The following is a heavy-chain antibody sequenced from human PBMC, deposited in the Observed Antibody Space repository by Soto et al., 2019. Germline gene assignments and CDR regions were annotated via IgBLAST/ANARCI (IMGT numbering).Heavy chain of an antibody. CDR3: TRAGSSDTGMDV. D-gene: IGHD6-6*01. Sequence: EVQLVESGGGLVQPGGSLRLSRATSGFTFSDHYMDWARQAPGRGLEWIGRSRNKANSYSTQYAASVNGRFVISRGESENSLYLQMNSLKSDDTAVYYCTRAGSSDTGMDVWGLGTTVTVSS. CDR2: SRNKANSYST. CDR1: GFTFSDHY. V-gene: IGHV3-72*01. J-gene: IGHJ6*02.